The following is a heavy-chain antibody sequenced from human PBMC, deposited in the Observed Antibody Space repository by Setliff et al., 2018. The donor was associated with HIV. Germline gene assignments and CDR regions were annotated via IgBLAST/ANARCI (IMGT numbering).Heavy chain of an antibody. CDR3: ATVWTAGSLFY. Sequence: LSLSCRASGFTFGDYALHCVRQAPGKGLEWVAAVSYDGSKTYYADSVKGRFTISRDNAKNSLYLQMNSLRAEDTAVYYCATVWTAGSLFYWGQGTLVTVSS. CDR1: GFTFGDYA. J-gene: IGHJ4*02. D-gene: IGHD6-13*01. CDR2: VSYDGSKT. V-gene: IGHV3-30*04.